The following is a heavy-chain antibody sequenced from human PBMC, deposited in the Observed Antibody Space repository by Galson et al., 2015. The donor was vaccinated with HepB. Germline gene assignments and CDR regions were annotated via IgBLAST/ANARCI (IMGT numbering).Heavy chain of an antibody. CDR3: ASVGGYSPFH. J-gene: IGHJ4*02. D-gene: IGHD5-18*01. CDR2: IKRKTDGGTS. CDR1: GFTFRNAW. V-gene: IGHV3-15*01. Sequence: SLRLSCAASGFTFRNAWMSWVRQAPGKGLEYVGRIKRKTDGGTSDYAAFVKGRFTISRDDSKNTLYLEMNSLQSEDTAVYYCASVGGYSPFHWGQGTLVTVSS.